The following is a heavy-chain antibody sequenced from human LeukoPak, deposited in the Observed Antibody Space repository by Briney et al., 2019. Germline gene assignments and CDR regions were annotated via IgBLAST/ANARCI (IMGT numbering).Heavy chain of an antibody. CDR2: IYYSGST. D-gene: IGHD6-19*01. CDR1: GGSISSYY. V-gene: IGHV4-59*12. J-gene: IGHJ4*02. Sequence: SETLSLTCTVSGGSISSYYWSWIRQPPGKGLEWIGYIYYSGSTNYNPSLKSRVTISVDTSKNQFSLKLSSVTAADTAVYYCAKVQPGAGTHDYWGQGTLVTVSS. CDR3: AKVQPGAGTHDY.